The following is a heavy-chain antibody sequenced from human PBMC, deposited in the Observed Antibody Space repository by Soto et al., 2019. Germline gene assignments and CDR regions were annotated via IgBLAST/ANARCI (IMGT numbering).Heavy chain of an antibody. CDR2: ISGSGDST. Sequence: EVQLLESGGGWVQPGGSLRLSCAASGFTFSNYAMSWVRQAPGKGLEWVSSISGSGDSTYYADSVKGRFTISRDNSKNTLYLQMNSLRAEDTAVYYCAKGSSGSQRNNWFDPWGQGTLVTVSS. D-gene: IGHD3-22*01. J-gene: IGHJ5*02. CDR1: GFTFSNYA. CDR3: AKGSSGSQRNNWFDP. V-gene: IGHV3-23*01.